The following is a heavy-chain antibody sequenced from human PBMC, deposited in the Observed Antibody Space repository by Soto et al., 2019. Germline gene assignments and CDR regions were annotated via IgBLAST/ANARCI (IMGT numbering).Heavy chain of an antibody. CDR3: ARSRYTSGWWTPPFDY. J-gene: IGHJ4*02. CDR1: GGSISSYY. D-gene: IGHD6-19*01. CDR2: IYYSGST. Sequence: SETLCLTCAVSGGSISSYYWSWIRQPPGKGLEWIGYIYYSGSTNYNPSLKSRVTISVDTSKNQFSLKLTSVTAADTAVYYCARSRYTSGWWTPPFDYWGQGTLVTVSS. V-gene: IGHV4-59*01.